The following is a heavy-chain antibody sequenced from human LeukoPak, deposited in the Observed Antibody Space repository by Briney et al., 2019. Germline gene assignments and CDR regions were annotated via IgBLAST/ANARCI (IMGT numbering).Heavy chain of an antibody. D-gene: IGHD5-18*01. CDR2: INPNSGGT. Sequence: ASVKVSCKASGYTFTGSYMHWVRQAPGQGLEWMGWINPNSGGTNYAQKFQGRVTMTRDTSISTAYMELSRLRSDDTAVYYCARVGDTAMVTLGFDYWGQGTLVTVSS. CDR1: GYTFTGSY. CDR3: ARVGDTAMVTLGFDY. J-gene: IGHJ4*02. V-gene: IGHV1-2*02.